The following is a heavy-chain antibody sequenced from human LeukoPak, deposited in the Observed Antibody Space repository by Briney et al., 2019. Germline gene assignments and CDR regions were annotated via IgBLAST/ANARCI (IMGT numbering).Heavy chain of an antibody. D-gene: IGHD5-24*01. CDR2: ISYDGSNK. Sequence: PGRSLRPSCAASGFTFSSYGMHWVRQAPGKGLEWVAVISYDGSNKYYADSVKGRFTISRDNSKNTLYLQMNSLRAEDTAVYYCAKGDGYRAYYFDYWGQGTLVTVSS. CDR3: AKGDGYRAYYFDY. J-gene: IGHJ4*02. V-gene: IGHV3-30*18. CDR1: GFTFSSYG.